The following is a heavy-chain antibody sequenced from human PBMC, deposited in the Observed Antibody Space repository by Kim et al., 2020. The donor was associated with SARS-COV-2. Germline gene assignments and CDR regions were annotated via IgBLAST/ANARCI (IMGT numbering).Heavy chain of an antibody. CDR1: GFTFSSYA. D-gene: IGHD3-16*01. V-gene: IGHV3-30-3*01. CDR3: ARSQFGSYYYGMDV. J-gene: IGHJ6*02. Sequence: GGSLRLSCAASGFTFSSYAMHWVRQAPGKGLEWVAIISYDGSNKYYADSVKGRFTISRDNSKNTLYLQMNSLRAEDTAVCYCARSQFGSYYYGMDVWCQG. CDR2: ISYDGSNK.